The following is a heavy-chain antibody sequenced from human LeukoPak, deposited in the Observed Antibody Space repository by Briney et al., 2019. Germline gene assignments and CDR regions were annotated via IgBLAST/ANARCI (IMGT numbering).Heavy chain of an antibody. CDR1: GYIFTGYG. V-gene: IGHV1-2*02. CDR2: INPNSGGT. J-gene: IGHJ4*02. Sequence: ASVKVSCKASGYIFTGYGLSWVRQAPGQGLEWMGWINPNSGGTNYAQKFQGRVTMTRDTSITTAYMEMSRLRSDDTALYYCARSPHILTGENFDYWGQGTLVTVSS. CDR3: ARSPHILTGENFDY. D-gene: IGHD3-9*01.